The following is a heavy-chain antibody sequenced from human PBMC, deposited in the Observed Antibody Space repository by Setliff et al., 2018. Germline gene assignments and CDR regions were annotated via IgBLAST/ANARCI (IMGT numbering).Heavy chain of an antibody. J-gene: IGHJ6*04. CDR1: GGSISSSSYY. D-gene: IGHD6-13*01. V-gene: IGHV4-39*01. CDR2: IYYSGST. Sequence: SETLSLTCTVSGGSISSSSYYWGWIRQPPGKGLEWIGSIYYSGSTYYNPSLKSRVTISVDTSKNQFSLKLSSVTAVDTAVYYCARYWAAAGRMDVWGKGTTVTVSS. CDR3: ARYWAAAGRMDV.